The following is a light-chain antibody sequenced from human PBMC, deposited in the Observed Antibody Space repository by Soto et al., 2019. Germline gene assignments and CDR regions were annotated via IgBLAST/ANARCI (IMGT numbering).Light chain of an antibody. CDR1: QSVSSD. Sequence: EIVMTQSPATLYVSPGERATLSCRASQSVSSDLAWYHQKPGQAPRLLIYGASTRATGIPARFSGSGSGTEFTLTISSLQSEDFAVYYCQQYNNWPWTFGQGTKVDIK. V-gene: IGKV3-15*01. J-gene: IGKJ1*01. CDR3: QQYNNWPWT. CDR2: GAS.